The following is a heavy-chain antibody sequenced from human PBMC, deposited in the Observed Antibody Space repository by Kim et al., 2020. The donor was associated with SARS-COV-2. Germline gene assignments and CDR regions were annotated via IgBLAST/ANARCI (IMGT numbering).Heavy chain of an antibody. V-gene: IGHV3-30*18. CDR2: ISYDGSNK. Sequence: GGSLRLSCAASGFTFSSYGMHWVHQAPGKGLEWVAVISYDGSNKYYADSVKGRFTISRDNSKNTLYLQMNSLRAEDTAVYYCAKDPATAMVEDWFDPWGQGTLVTVSS. CDR3: AKDPATAMVEDWFDP. J-gene: IGHJ5*02. D-gene: IGHD5-18*01. CDR1: GFTFSSYG.